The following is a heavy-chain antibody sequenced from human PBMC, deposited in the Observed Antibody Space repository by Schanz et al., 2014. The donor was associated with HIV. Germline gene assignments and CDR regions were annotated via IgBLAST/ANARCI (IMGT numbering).Heavy chain of an antibody. D-gene: IGHD3-10*01. CDR1: GFPFSNFA. V-gene: IGHV3-23*01. CDR2: ISTGGERT. Sequence: EEHLLESGGDLIQPGGSLRLSCVASGFPFSNFAMSWVRQDPGRGLEWVSAISTGGERTFYADSVKGRFTISRDNFKNTLYLQMNSLRAEDTAIYHCGTYNYGSGHDYWGQGTLVTVSS. CDR3: GTYNYGSGHDY. J-gene: IGHJ4*02.